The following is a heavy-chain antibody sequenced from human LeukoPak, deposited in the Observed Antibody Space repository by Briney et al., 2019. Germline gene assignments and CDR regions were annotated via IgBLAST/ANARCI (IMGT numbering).Heavy chain of an antibody. J-gene: IGHJ4*02. D-gene: IGHD2-15*01. Sequence: GESLKISCKGSGYSFTSYWIGWVRQMPGKGPEWMGIIYPGDSDIKYSLSFQGQITISADKSISTAYLQWNSLKASDTAICYCARGSFGDYWGQGTLVTVSS. V-gene: IGHV5-51*01. CDR3: ARGSFGDY. CDR2: IYPGDSDI. CDR1: GYSFTSYW.